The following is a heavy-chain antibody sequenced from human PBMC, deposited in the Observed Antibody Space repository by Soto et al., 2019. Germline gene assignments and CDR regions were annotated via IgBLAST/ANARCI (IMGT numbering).Heavy chain of an antibody. D-gene: IGHD3-10*01. CDR3: AKQRADYGSGADTFYFDS. CDR2: LSGSGGTT. J-gene: IGHJ4*02. CDR1: GVTFSNYA. Sequence: PGGSLRISCTVSGVTFSNYAMNWVRQAPGKGLEWVSSLSGSGGTTYYADSVKGRFIISRDNSKNTLYLLMNSLRAEDTALYYCAKQRADYGSGADTFYFDSWGQGALVTVSS. V-gene: IGHV3-23*01.